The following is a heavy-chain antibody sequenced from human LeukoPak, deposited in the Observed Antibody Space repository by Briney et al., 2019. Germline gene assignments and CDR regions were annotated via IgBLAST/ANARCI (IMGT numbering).Heavy chain of an antibody. D-gene: IGHD3-3*01. CDR2: INPNSGGT. V-gene: IGHV1-2*04. Sequence: ASVKVSCKASGYTFTGYYMHWVRQAPGQGLEWMGWINPNSGGTNYAQKFQGWVTMTTDTSTSTAYMELRSLRSDDTAVYYCARDYSGYDFWSGYYGGYYFDYWGQGTLVTVSS. CDR3: ARDYSGYDFWSGYYGGYYFDY. J-gene: IGHJ4*02. CDR1: GYTFTGYY.